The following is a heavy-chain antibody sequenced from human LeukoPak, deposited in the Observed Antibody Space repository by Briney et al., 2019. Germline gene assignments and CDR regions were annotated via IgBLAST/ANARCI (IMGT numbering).Heavy chain of an antibody. J-gene: IGHJ4*02. CDR3: ARAGNSSVFDY. CDR1: GGSFSGYY. Sequence: SETLSLTCAVYGGSFSGYYWSWIRQPPGKGLEWIGETNHSGSTNYNPSLKSRVTISVDTSKNQFSLKLSSVTAADTAVYYCARAGNSSVFDYWGQGTLVTVSS. V-gene: IGHV4-34*01. CDR2: TNHSGST. D-gene: IGHD4-23*01.